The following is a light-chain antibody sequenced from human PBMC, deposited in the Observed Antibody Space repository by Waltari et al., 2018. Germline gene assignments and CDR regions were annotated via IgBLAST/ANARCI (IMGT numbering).Light chain of an antibody. CDR3: QHYVRLPVT. CDR2: GAS. V-gene: IGKV3-20*01. J-gene: IGKJ1*01. CDR1: QSISSF. Sequence: IVLTQSPGTLYLSPGERATLSCRASQSISSFLVWYQQKPGQAPRLLIYGASTRATGIPDRFSGSGSGTDFSLTISRLEPEDFAVYYCQHYVRLPVTFGQGTKVEIK.